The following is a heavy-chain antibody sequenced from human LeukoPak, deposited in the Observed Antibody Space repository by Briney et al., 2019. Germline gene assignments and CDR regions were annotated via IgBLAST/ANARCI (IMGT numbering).Heavy chain of an antibody. J-gene: IGHJ6*02. CDR3: TRVDDTGGQADYDMDV. D-gene: IGHD2-8*02. Sequence: SETLSLTCTVSGASISPDYWSWMRQPPGKRLEWVGYIHYSGNTNYNPSLKSRVTISLDTSKRQFSLRLSSVTAADTAIYYCTRVDDTGGQADYDMDVCGQGTTVTISS. CDR2: IHYSGNT. V-gene: IGHV4-59*01. CDR1: GASISPDY.